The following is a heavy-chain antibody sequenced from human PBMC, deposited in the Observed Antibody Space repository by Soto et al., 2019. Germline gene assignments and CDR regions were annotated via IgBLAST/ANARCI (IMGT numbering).Heavy chain of an antibody. D-gene: IGHD3-3*01. CDR3: ARDLVRFLEWLSVSDAFDI. Sequence: ASVKVSCKASGYTFTSYAMHWVRQAPGQRLEWMGWINAGNGNTKYSQKFQGRVTITRDTSASTAYMELSSLRSEDTAVYYCARDLVRFLEWLSVSDAFDIWGQGTMVTV. J-gene: IGHJ3*02. CDR1: GYTFTSYA. V-gene: IGHV1-3*01. CDR2: INAGNGNT.